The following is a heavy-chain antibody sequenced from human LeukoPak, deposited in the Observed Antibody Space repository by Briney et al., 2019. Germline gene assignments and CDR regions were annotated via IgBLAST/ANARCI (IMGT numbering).Heavy chain of an antibody. V-gene: IGHV3-30*02. D-gene: IGHD3-16*01. CDR3: ARDPPDLGVHWDTGGGHYFDY. Sequence: GGSLRLSCKASGITFRIHGMFWVRQAPGKGLEWVASIRYDGSRQFYADSVKGRFTISRDNSRNTVDVQMNSLRAEDTAVYYCARDPPDLGVHWDTGGGHYFDYWGQGTLVTVSS. J-gene: IGHJ4*02. CDR1: GITFRIHG. CDR2: IRYDGSRQ.